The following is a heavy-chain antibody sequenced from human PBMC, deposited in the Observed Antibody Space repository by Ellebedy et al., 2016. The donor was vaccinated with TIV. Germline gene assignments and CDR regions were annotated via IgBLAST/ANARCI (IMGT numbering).Heavy chain of an antibody. CDR2: IYYSGIT. J-gene: IGHJ5*02. V-gene: IGHV4-61*08. CDR3: AKEILIFGVGDNYFDP. CDR1: GGSISSGGYY. D-gene: IGHD3-3*01. Sequence: MPSETLCLTCTVSGGSISSGGYYWSWIRQPPGKGLEWIGSIYYSGITHYNPSLTTRATISVDTSKNQFSLSLSSLTAADTAVYYCAKEILIFGVGDNYFDPWGQGTLVTVSS.